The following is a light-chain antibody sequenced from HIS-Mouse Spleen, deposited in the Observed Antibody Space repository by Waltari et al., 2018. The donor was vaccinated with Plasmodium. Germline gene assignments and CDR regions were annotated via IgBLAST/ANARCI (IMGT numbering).Light chain of an antibody. J-gene: IGLJ3*02. V-gene: IGLV2-11*01. CDR1: SSDVGGYNY. Sequence: QSALTQPRSVSGSPGPSVTISCTGTSSDVGGYNYVSWYQKHPGKAPKLMIYDVSKRPSGVPDRFSGSKSGNTASLTISGLQAEDEADYYCCSYAGSYTWVFGGGTKLTVL. CDR3: CSYAGSYTWV. CDR2: DVS.